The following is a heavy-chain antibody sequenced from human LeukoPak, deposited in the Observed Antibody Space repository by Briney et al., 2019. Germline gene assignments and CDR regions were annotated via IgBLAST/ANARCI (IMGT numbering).Heavy chain of an antibody. D-gene: IGHD5-24*01. Sequence: SETLSLTCTVSAGSISSYYWTWIRQPPGKGLEWIGYIYYSGSTNYNPSLKSRVTISVDTSKNQFSLKLSSVTAADTAVYYCARARDGYNYWAAFDIWGQGTMVTVSS. V-gene: IGHV4-59*01. CDR3: ARARDGYNYWAAFDI. CDR2: IYYSGST. CDR1: AGSISSYY. J-gene: IGHJ3*02.